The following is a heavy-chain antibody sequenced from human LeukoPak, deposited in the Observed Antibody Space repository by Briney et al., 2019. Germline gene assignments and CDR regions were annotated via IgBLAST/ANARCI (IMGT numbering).Heavy chain of an antibody. CDR3: ARDNGWSADF. V-gene: IGHV3-7*03. Sequence: GGSLRLSCAASGFTFSRHWMYWVRQAPGKGLEWVANIKQDGSAKPYVDSVKGRFTISRDNAKNSLFLQMTSLRAEDTAVYYCARDNGWSADFWGQGTLVTVSS. CDR2: IKQDGSAK. CDR1: GFTFSRHW. D-gene: IGHD2-15*01. J-gene: IGHJ4*02.